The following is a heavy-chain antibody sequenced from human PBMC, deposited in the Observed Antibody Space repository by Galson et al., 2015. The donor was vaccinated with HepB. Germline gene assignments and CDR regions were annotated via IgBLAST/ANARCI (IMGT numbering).Heavy chain of an antibody. CDR2: IYSGGST. D-gene: IGHD1-14*01. CDR1: GFTVSSNY. V-gene: IGHV3-53*01. Sequence: SLRLSCAASGFTVSSNYMSWVRQAPGKGLEWVSVIYSGGSTYYADPVKGRFTISRDNSKNTLYLQMNSLRAEDTAVYYCARDRSAAPPDYYGMDVWGQGTTVTVSS. J-gene: IGHJ6*02. CDR3: ARDRSAAPPDYYGMDV.